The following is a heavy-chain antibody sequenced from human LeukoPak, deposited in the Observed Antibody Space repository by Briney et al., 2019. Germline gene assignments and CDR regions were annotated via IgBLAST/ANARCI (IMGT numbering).Heavy chain of an antibody. V-gene: IGHV5-51*01. CDR1: GYSFTRYW. Sequence: GESLKISCKGSGYSFTRYWIGWMRQMPGKGQEWMGIIYPGDSDTRHSPSFQGQVTISADKSTNTAYLQWSSLKASDTAMYYCARHGAHYDSSGYYSPAEYFDYWGQGTLVTVSS. CDR2: IYPGDSDT. CDR3: ARHGAHYDSSGYYSPAEYFDY. J-gene: IGHJ4*02. D-gene: IGHD3-22*01.